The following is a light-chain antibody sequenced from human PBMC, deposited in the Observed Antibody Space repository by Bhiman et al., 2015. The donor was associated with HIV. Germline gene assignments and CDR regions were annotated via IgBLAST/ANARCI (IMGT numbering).Light chain of an antibody. CDR2: QDF. J-gene: IGLJ2*01. CDR1: KLVDKY. Sequence: SYELTQPPSVSVSPGQTASITCSGDKLVDKYVCWYQQKPGQSPVLVIYQDFKRPSGISERFSGSNSGNTATLTISGTQAMDEADYYCQAWESSTGDVVFGGGNQAVRP. CDR3: QAWESSTGDVV. V-gene: IGLV3-1*01.